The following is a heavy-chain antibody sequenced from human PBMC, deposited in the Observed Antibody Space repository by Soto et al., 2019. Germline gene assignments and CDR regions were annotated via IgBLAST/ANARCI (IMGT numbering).Heavy chain of an antibody. D-gene: IGHD3-10*01. CDR1: GDTFSFYT. V-gene: IGHV1-69*02. CDR3: AASYGSGYRAFDY. Sequence: QVQLVQSGTEAKKPGSSVKVSCKASGDTFSFYTINWVRQAPGLGLEWVGRINPIVSMSNYAQKFQGRVSMTADKSTSTAYMELRSLRSDDTAMYFCAASYGSGYRAFDYWGQGALVIVSS. J-gene: IGHJ4*02. CDR2: INPIVSMS.